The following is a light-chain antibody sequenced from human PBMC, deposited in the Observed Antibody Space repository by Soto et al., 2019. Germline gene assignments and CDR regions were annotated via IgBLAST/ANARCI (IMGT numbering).Light chain of an antibody. CDR3: QSYDSSLSGSV. J-gene: IGLJ3*02. CDR1: SSNIGATYH. V-gene: IGLV1-40*01. CDR2: GNS. Sequence: QSVLTQPPSVSGAPGQRVTISCTGRSSNIGATYHVHWYQQLPGTAPKLLIYGNSNRPSGVPDRFSGSKSGTSASLAITGLQAEDEADYSCQSYDSSLSGSVFGGGTKLTVL.